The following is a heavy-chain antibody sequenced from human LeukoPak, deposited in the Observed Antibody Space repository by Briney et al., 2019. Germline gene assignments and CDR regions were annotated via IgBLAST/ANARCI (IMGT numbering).Heavy chain of an antibody. D-gene: IGHD3-10*01. CDR3: ARVPITMVRKFRNWFDP. CDR1: GYTFTGYY. CDR2: INPNSGGT. Sequence: ASVKVSCKASGYTFTGYYMHWVRQAPGQGLEWMGWINPNSGGTNYAQKFQGRVTMTRDTSISTAYMELSRLRSDDTAVYYCARVPITMVRKFRNWFDPWGQGTLVTVSS. V-gene: IGHV1-2*02. J-gene: IGHJ5*02.